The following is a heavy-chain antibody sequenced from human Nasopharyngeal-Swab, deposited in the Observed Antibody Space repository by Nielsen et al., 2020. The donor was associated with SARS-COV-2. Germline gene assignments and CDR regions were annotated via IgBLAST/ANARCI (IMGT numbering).Heavy chain of an antibody. D-gene: IGHD6-6*01. CDR1: GFTFRSYW. J-gene: IGHJ4*02. Sequence: GESLKISCAVSGFTFRSYWMSWVRQAPGKGLEWVSNIKQDGSEKYYVDSLKGRFTISRDNAKNFLYLQMNSLRAEDTALYYCAKDTHQYTSSFDYWGQGTLVTVSS. CDR2: IKQDGSEK. V-gene: IGHV3-7*03. CDR3: AKDTHQYTSSFDY.